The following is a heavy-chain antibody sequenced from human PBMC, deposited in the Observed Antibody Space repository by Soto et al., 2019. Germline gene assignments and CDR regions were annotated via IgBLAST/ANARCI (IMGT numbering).Heavy chain of an antibody. D-gene: IGHD2-21*01. V-gene: IGHV3-23*01. Sequence: EVQLLESGGGLVQPGGSLRLSYAASGFTFSSYAMSWVRQAPGKGLEWVSAISGSGGSTYYADSVKGRFTISRDNSKNTLYLQMNSLRAEDTAVYYCAKAIVAYFAFDIWGQGTMVTVSS. CDR3: AKAIVAYFAFDI. CDR2: ISGSGGST. J-gene: IGHJ3*02. CDR1: GFTFSSYA.